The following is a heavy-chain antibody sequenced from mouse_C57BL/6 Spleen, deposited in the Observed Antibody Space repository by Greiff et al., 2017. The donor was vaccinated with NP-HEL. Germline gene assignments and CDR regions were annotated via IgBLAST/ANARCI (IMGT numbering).Heavy chain of an antibody. J-gene: IGHJ3*01. D-gene: IGHD2-1*01. Sequence: VRLMESGPELVKPGASVKISCKASGYAFSSSWMNWVKQRPGKGLEWIGRIYPGDGDTNYNGKFKGKATLTADKSSSTAYMQLSSLTSEDSAVYFCGPYGNSLFAYWGQGTLVTVSA. V-gene: IGHV1-82*01. CDR2: IYPGDGDT. CDR3: GPYGNSLFAY. CDR1: GYAFSSSW.